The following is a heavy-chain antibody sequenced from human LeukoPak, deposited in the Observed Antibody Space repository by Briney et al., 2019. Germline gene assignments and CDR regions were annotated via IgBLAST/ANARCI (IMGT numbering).Heavy chain of an antibody. CDR2: IRYDGSNK. Sequence: GGSLRLSCAASGFTFSSYGMHWVRQAPGTGPEGGAFIRYDGSNKYYAESVKGRFTISRDNSKNALYLQMNSLRAEDTAVYYCANGGNVNGLYWGQGTLVTVSS. D-gene: IGHD4-23*01. CDR3: ANGGNVNGLY. CDR1: GFTFSSYG. J-gene: IGHJ4*02. V-gene: IGHV3-30*02.